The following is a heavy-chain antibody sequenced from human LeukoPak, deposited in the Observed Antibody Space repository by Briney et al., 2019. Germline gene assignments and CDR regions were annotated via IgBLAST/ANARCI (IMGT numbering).Heavy chain of an antibody. CDR3: ARGLFLSGYLDAFDI. V-gene: IGHV3-30*02. Sequence: GGSLRLSCAASGFIFRSYGMHWVRQAPGKGLEWVAFIRYDANIEYYADSVKGRFTISRDNSKNTLYLQMNSLRVDDTAVYYCARGLFLSGYLDAFDIWGQGTVVTVSS. J-gene: IGHJ3*02. CDR2: IRYDANIE. CDR1: GFIFRSYG. D-gene: IGHD3-22*01.